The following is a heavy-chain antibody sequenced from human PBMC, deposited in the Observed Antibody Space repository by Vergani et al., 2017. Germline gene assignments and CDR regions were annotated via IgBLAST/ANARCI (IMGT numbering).Heavy chain of an antibody. CDR2: ISRDGGDT. V-gene: IGHV3-64*01. CDR3: ARGGARGTTLSTTWFDS. D-gene: IGHD1-1*01. J-gene: IGHJ5*01. CDR1: GFTFRNYI. Sequence: EVNLVESGGGLVQPGGSLRLSCVASGFTFRNYIMHWVRQTPGRGLEYVSGISRDGGDTYHENSVRGRFTISRDNSKNTVYLQMGSLETEDTAVYYCARGGARGTTLSTTWFDSWCQGTLVTVSS.